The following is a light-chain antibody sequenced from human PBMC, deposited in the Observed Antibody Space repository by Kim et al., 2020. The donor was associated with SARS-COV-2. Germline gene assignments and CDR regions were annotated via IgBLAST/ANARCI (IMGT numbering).Light chain of an antibody. CDR1: QSISSR. V-gene: IGKV1-5*01. Sequence: SASVRDSDTITCRASQSISSRLALYQQKPGKAPKLLIDDACGFESRVPSSVRGSGSGSEFTLTIRSLQPDEFASYYCQQYNSYSYTFGQGTKLEI. CDR2: DAC. J-gene: IGKJ2*01. CDR3: QQYNSYSYT.